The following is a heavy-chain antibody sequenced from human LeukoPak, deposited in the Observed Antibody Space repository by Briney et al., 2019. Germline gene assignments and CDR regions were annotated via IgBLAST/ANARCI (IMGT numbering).Heavy chain of an antibody. CDR3: ARHLNNCGDDCYIFDY. D-gene: IGHD2-21*01. V-gene: IGHV4-59*08. CDR1: GGSIFSYY. Sequence: NPSETLSLTCTVSGGSIFSYYWSWIRQPPGKGLEWVGYIYYSGSTNYNPSLKSRVTISVDTSKNQFSLRVSSVTAADTAVYYCARHLNNCGDDCYIFDYWGQGTLVTVSS. J-gene: IGHJ4*02. CDR2: IYYSGST.